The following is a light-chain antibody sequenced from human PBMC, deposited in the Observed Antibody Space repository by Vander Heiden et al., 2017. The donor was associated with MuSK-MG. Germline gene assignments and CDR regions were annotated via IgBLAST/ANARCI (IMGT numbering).Light chain of an antibody. V-gene: IGLV3-1*01. CDR3: QAWDSSTVV. Sequence: SYELTQPPSVSVSPGQTASITCSGDKLGDKYACWYQQKPGQSPVLVIYQDSKRPSGTPERFSGSNSGNTATLTISGTQAMDEAYYYCQAWDSSTVVFGGGTKLTVL. CDR1: KLGDKY. J-gene: IGLJ3*02. CDR2: QDS.